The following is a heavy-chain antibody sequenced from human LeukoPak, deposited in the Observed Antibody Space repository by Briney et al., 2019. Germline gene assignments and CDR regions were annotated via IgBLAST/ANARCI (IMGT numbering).Heavy chain of an antibody. J-gene: IGHJ4*02. V-gene: IGHV3-48*01. CDR1: GFTFSSYS. D-gene: IGHD6-6*01. CDR3: ARGPNSNWSGLDF. Sequence: GGSLRLSCAASGFTFSSYSMNWVRQAPGKGLEWVSYISSSSSTIYYADSVKGRFTISRDNAKNSLYLQMNSLRAGDTAVYYCARGPNSNWSGLDFWGQGTLLTVSS. CDR2: ISSSSSTI.